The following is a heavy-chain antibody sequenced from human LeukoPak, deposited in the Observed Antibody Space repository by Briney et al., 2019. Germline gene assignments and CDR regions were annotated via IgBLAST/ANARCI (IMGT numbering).Heavy chain of an antibody. CDR2: IYYSGST. CDR1: GGSISSYY. J-gene: IGHJ4*02. V-gene: IGHV4-59*12. D-gene: IGHD2-2*01. CDR3: ARIGGNCSSSSCLSFFGIAADD. Sequence: SETLSLTCTVSGGSISSYYWSWIRQPPGKGLEWIGYIYYSGSTNYNPSLKSRVTISVDTSKNQFSLKLSSVTAADTAVYYCARIGGNCSSSSCLSFFGIAADDWGQGALVTVSS.